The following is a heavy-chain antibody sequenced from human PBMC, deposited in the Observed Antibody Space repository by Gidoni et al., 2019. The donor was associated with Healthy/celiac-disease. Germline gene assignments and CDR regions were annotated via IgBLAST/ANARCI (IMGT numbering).Heavy chain of an antibody. V-gene: IGHV4-39*01. CDR3: AREAAGYCSGGSCYPFDY. CDR2: IYYSGST. J-gene: IGHJ4*02. D-gene: IGHD2-15*01. Sequence: QLQLQESGPGLVQPSETLSLTCTVSGGSIRSSSYHWGWIRQPPGKGLEWIGSIYYSGSTYYNPSLKSRVTISVDTSKNQFSLKLSSVTAADTAVYYCAREAAGYCSGGSCYPFDYWGQGTLVTVSS. CDR1: GGSIRSSSYH.